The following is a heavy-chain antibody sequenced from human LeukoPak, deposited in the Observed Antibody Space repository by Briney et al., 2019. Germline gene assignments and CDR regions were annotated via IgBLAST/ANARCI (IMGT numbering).Heavy chain of an antibody. J-gene: IGHJ3*02. V-gene: IGHV4-39*07. D-gene: IGHD3-16*01. CDR2: IYNSGHT. Sequence: PSETLSLTCTVSGGSISSSRYYWGWIRQPPGKGLEWIGSIYNSGHTYYNPSLKSRVAISIDTSKNQISLKLSSVSAADTAVYYCASYTDAFDIRGQGTMVTVSS. CDR1: GGSISSSRYY. CDR3: ASYTDAFDI.